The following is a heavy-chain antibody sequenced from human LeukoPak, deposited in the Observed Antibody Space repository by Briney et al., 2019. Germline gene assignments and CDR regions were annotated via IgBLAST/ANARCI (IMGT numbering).Heavy chain of an antibody. Sequence: ASVKVSCKASGGTFSSYAISWVRQAPGQGLEWMGGIIPIFGTANYAQKFQGRVTITAGESTSTAYMELSSLRSEGTAVYYCASDEGGVGATCYWGQGTLVTVSS. CDR3: ASDEGGVGATCY. J-gene: IGHJ4*02. V-gene: IGHV1-69*13. CDR2: IIPIFGTA. CDR1: GGTFSSYA. D-gene: IGHD1-26*01.